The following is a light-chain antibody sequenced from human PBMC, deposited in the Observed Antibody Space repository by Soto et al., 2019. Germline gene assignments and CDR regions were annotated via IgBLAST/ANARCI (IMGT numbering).Light chain of an antibody. Sequence: QSVLTQPPSASGSPGQSVTISCTGTSRDIGGYDHVSWYRQDPGKAPKVMIYEVTKRPSGVPDRFSGCKAGNTASLTVFGLQADDEANYYCGSFAGPVWVFGGGTKLTVL. CDR3: GSFAGPVWV. CDR2: EVT. V-gene: IGLV2-8*01. CDR1: SRDIGGYDH. J-gene: IGLJ3*02.